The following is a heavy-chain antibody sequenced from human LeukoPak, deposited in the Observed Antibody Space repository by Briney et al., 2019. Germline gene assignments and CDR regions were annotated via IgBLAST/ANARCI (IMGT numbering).Heavy chain of an antibody. CDR3: ARVGDYYGSPTDY. V-gene: IGHV4-39*07. CDR2: IYYSGST. D-gene: IGHD3-10*01. J-gene: IGHJ4*02. Sequence: SETLSLTCTVSGDSISSSSYYWGWIRQPPGKGLEWIGSIYYSGSTYYNPSLKSRVTISVDTSKNQFSLKLSSVTAADTAVYYCARVGDYYGSPTDYWGQGTLVTVSS. CDR1: GDSISSSSYY.